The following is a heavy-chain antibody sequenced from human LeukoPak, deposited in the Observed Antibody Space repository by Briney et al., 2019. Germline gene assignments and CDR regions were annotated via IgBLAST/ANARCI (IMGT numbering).Heavy chain of an antibody. V-gene: IGHV1-46*01. CDR3: ARHREYYYDSSGYYFGAFDI. CDR1: AYSFTSYY. CDR2: INTSGGRT. J-gene: IGHJ3*02. Sequence: ASVKVSCNASAYSFTSYYMHWVRHPPGEGLEWMGIINTSGGRTGYAQKFKGRVSMTRDMSTSTVYMELSRMSSEDTAVYYCARHREYYYDSSGYYFGAFDIWGQGTMVTVSS. D-gene: IGHD3-22*01.